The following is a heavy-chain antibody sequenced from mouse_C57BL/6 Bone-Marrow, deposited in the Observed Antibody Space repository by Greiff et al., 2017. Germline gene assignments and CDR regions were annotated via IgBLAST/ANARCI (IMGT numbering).Heavy chain of an antibody. Sequence: DVQLVESGGGLVKPGGSLKLSCAASGFTFSSYTMSWVRQTPEQRLEWVATISGGGGNTYYPDSVKGRFTISRDNAKNTLYLQMSSLRSEDTSLYYCARRYFDVWGTGTTVTVAS. J-gene: IGHJ1*03. V-gene: IGHV5-9*01. CDR3: ARRYFDV. CDR1: GFTFSSYT. CDR2: ISGGGGNT.